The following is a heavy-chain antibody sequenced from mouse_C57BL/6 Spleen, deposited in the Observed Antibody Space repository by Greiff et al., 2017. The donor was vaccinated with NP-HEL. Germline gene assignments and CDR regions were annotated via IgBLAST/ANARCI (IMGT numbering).Heavy chain of an antibody. D-gene: IGHD2-4*01. CDR2: ISYSGST. CDR3: ARAGYYDYDGYYFDY. CDR1: GYSITSGYD. Sequence: EVQVVESGPGMVKPSQSLSLTCTVTGYSITSGYDWHWIRHFPGNKLEWMGYISYSGSTNYNPSLKSRISITHDTSKNHFFLKLNSVTTEDTATYYCARAGYYDYDGYYFDYWGQGTTLTVSS. J-gene: IGHJ2*01. V-gene: IGHV3-1*01.